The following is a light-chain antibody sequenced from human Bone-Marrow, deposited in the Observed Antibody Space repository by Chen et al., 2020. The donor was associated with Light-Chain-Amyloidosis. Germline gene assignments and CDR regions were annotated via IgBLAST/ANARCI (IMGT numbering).Light chain of an antibody. J-gene: IGLJ1*01. CDR1: SSDVGGDNH. V-gene: IGLV2-14*01. Sequence: QSALTQPASVSGSPGQSITISCTGTSSDVGGDNHVSWYQQHPDKAPKLMIYEVTNRPSWVPDRFSGSKSGNTASLTISGLQTEDEADYFCSSYTITTTLVFGSGTRVTVL. CDR2: EVT. CDR3: SSYTITTTLV.